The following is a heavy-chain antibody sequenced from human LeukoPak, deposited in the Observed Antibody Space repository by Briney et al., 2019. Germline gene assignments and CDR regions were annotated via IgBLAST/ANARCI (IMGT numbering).Heavy chain of an antibody. J-gene: IGHJ4*02. CDR3: AKGYCGSTTRYTGFDY. Sequence: GGSLRLSCAASGFTFSDYGMHWVRQAPGRGLEWVAFIRYDGTNKYYADSVKGRFTISRDNSKNTLYLQMNSLRAEDTAVYYCAKGYCGSTTRYTGFDYWGQGTLVTVSS. CDR2: IRYDGTNK. D-gene: IGHD2-2*02. V-gene: IGHV3-30*02. CDR1: GFTFSDYG.